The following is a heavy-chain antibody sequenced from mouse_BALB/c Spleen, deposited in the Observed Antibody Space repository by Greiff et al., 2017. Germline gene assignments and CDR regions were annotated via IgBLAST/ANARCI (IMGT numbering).Heavy chain of an antibody. J-gene: IGHJ4*01. CDR2: ISSGSSTI. V-gene: IGHV5-17*02. Sequence: EVQRVESGGGLVQPGGSRKLSCAASGFTFSSFGMHWVRQAPEKGLEWVAYISSGSSTIYYADTVKGRFTISRDNPKNTLFLQMTSLRSEDTAMYYCARDYGYAMDDWGQGTSVTVSS. D-gene: IGHD1-1*01. CDR1: GFTFSSFG. CDR3: ARDYGYAMDD.